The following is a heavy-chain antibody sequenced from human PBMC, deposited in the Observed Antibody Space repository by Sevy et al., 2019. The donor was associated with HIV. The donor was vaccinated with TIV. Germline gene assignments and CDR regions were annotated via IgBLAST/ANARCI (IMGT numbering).Heavy chain of an antibody. V-gene: IGHV4-4*07. D-gene: IGHD3-22*01. Sequence: SETLSLTCNVSGGSVSSEYWSWIRQPAGKGLEWIGHIYTSETINYNPALKSRVTISIDTSKNQISLKLTSLTAADTAVYYCAREFFYDSTDYYWPAYYFDNWGQGTLVTVSS. CDR2: IYTSETI. J-gene: IGHJ4*02. CDR1: GGSVSSEY. CDR3: AREFFYDSTDYYWPAYYFDN.